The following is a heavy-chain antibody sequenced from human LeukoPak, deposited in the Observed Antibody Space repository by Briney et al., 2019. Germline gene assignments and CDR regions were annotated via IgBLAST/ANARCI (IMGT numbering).Heavy chain of an antibody. J-gene: IGHJ4*02. D-gene: IGHD1-26*01. CDR3: AKAVRAGSYLDYFDY. V-gene: IGHV3-23*01. Sequence: GGSLRLSCAASGFTFSSYAMSWVRQAPGKGLEWVSVISGSGGSTYYADSVKGRFTISRDNSKNTLYLQMNSLRAEDTAVYYCAKAVRAGSYLDYFDYWGQGTLVTVSS. CDR2: ISGSGGST. CDR1: GFTFSSYA.